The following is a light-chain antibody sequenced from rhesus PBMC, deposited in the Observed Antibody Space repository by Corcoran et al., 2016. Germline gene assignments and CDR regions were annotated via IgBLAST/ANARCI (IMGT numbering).Light chain of an antibody. CDR2: DAS. CDR1: QGISSY. Sequence: DIQLTQSPSSLSASVGDRVTITCRASQGISSYLAWYQQKSEKAPKLLISDASNLQNGVPSRFSGSGAGTAVTLTSNSLQPEEFATYYCQQRNSFPRTFGQGTKVEIK. V-gene: IGKV1-38*01. CDR3: QQRNSFPRT. J-gene: IGKJ1*01.